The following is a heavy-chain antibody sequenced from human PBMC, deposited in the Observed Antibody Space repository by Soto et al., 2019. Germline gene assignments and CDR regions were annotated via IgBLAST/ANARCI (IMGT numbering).Heavy chain of an antibody. CDR1: GFTLSYHY. D-gene: IGHD1-1*01. CDR2: SSNSGSFT. J-gene: IGHJ4*02. V-gene: IGHV3-11*06. Sequence: GGSLILSCAASGFTLSYHYMSWIRQAPGKGLEWIGYSSNSGSFTRYADSVKGRFSISRDNAKSSLYLQISSLRGDDTATYYCVKSGDNYNLLDYWGQGTPVTVSS. CDR3: VKSGDNYNLLDY.